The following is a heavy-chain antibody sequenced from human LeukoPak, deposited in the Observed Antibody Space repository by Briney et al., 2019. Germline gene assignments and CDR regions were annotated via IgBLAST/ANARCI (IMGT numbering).Heavy chain of an antibody. CDR1: GFTFSSYE. D-gene: IGHD4-17*01. CDR3: ARDATTELGTVYMDV. V-gene: IGHV3-48*03. CDR2: ISTSGSSI. Sequence: GGSLRLSCAASGFTFSSYEMNWVRQAPGKGLEWLSHISTSGSSIHYADSVKGRFTISRDNAKNSLYLQMNSLRVEDTAVYYCARDATTELGTVYMDVWGKGTTVTVSS. J-gene: IGHJ6*03.